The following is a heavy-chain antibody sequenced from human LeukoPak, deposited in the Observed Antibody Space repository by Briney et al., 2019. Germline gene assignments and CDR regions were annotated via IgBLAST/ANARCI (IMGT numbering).Heavy chain of an antibody. V-gene: IGHV4-4*09. CDR2: IYTSGST. Sequence: SETLSLTCTVSGGSISSYYWSWIRQPPGKGLEWIGYIYTSGSTNYNPSLKSRVTISVDTSKNRFSLKLSSVTAADTAVYSCARFSKHACSIASCSLYYYYYMDVWGKGTTVTVSS. D-gene: IGHD2-2*01. CDR3: ARFSKHACSIASCSLYYYYYMDV. CDR1: GGSISSYY. J-gene: IGHJ6*03.